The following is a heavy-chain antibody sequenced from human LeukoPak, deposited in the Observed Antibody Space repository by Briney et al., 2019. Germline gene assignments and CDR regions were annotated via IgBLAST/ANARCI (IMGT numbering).Heavy chain of an antibody. CDR1: GFTFSSYS. J-gene: IGHJ4*02. Sequence: GGSLRLSCAASGFTFSSYSMNWVLQAPGKGLEWVSSISSSSSYIYYADSVKGRFTISRDNAKNSLYLQMNSLRAEDTAVYYCAKDAQRGFDYSNSLEYWGQGSLVTVSS. CDR2: ISSSSSYI. V-gene: IGHV3-21*01. CDR3: AKDAQRGFDYSNSLEY. D-gene: IGHD4-11*01.